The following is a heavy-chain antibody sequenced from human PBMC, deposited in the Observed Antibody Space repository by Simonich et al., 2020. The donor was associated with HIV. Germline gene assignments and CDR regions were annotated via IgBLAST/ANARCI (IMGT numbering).Heavy chain of an antibody. CDR1: GFIFSTYG. Sequence: QVQLVESGGGVVQPGRSLRLSCAASGFIFSTYGMHWVRQAPGKGVGWVGVLGTDENNKYYADSVKGRFTSSRDNSKNTLFLQINSLRAEDTAVYYGATEREGVGAPDAFDFWGQGTMVTVSS. CDR3: ATEREGVGAPDAFDF. CDR2: LGTDENNK. J-gene: IGHJ3*01. D-gene: IGHD1-26*01. V-gene: IGHV3-33*01.